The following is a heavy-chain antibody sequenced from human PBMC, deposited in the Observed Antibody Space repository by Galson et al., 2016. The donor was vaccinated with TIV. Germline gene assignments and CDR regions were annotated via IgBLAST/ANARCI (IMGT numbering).Heavy chain of an antibody. CDR3: TRVGLGFSLGSGFDP. J-gene: IGHJ5*02. V-gene: IGHV3-30*04. Sequence: SLRLSCAASGFDIRGYALHWVRQAPGKGLEWVASISHDETTRYADSVMGRFTISRDVSRRLMFLQMNSLRVEDTALYRCTRVGLGFSLGSGFDPWGQGTLDSVSS. CDR2: ISHDETTR. D-gene: IGHD3-10*01. CDR1: GFDIRGYA.